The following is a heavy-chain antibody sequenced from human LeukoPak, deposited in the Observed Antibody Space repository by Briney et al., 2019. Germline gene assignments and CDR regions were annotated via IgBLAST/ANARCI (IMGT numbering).Heavy chain of an antibody. V-gene: IGHV1-2*02. Sequence: ASVKVSCKTSGYSFTDYYMHWVRQAPGQGLEWMGWINPNSGGTSSAQKFRGRVTMTRDTSITTVYMEVSWLTSDDTAIYYCARADRLHGGPYLIGPWGQGTLVTVSS. CDR2: INPNSGGT. CDR3: ARADRLHGGPYLIGP. J-gene: IGHJ5*02. D-gene: IGHD2-21*01. CDR1: GYSFTDYY.